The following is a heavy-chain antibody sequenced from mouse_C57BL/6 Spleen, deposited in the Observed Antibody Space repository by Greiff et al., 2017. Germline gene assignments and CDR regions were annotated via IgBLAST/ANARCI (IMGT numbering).Heavy chain of an antibody. Sequence: QVQLQQPGAELVRPGTSVKLSCKASGYTFTSYWMHWVKQRPGQGLEWIGVIDPSDSYTNYNQNFKGKATLTVDTSSSTAYMQLSSLTSEDSAVYYCASQTPYYYGSSYGFAYWGQGTLVTVSA. J-gene: IGHJ3*01. V-gene: IGHV1-59*01. CDR2: IDPSDSYT. D-gene: IGHD1-1*01. CDR3: ASQTPYYYGSSYGFAY. CDR1: GYTFTSYW.